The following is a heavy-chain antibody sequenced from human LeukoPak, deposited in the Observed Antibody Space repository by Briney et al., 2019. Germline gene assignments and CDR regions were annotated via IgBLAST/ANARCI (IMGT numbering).Heavy chain of an antibody. CDR2: IYSGGST. CDR1: GFTVSSNY. V-gene: IGHV3-66*01. J-gene: IGHJ4*02. Sequence: PGGSLRLSCAASGFTVSSNYMSWVRQAPGKGLEWVSVIYSGGSTYYADSVKGRFTISRDNSKNTLYLQMNSLRAEDTAVYYCARDHYDSSGYGRFDYWGQGTLVTVSS. D-gene: IGHD3-22*01. CDR3: ARDHYDSSGYGRFDY.